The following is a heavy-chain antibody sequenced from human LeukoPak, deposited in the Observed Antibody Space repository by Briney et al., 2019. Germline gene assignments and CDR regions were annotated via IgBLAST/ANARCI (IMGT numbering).Heavy chain of an antibody. CDR2: IYYSGST. CDR1: GGSISSYY. CDR3: ARWAFQLYGSSGYYDY. Sequence: PSETLSLTCTVSGGSISSYYWSWIRQPPGKGLEWIGYIYYSGSTNYNPSLKSRVTISVDTSKNQFSLKLSSVTAADTAVYYCARWAFQLYGSSGYYDYWGQGTLVTVSS. V-gene: IGHV4-59*08. D-gene: IGHD3-22*01. J-gene: IGHJ4*02.